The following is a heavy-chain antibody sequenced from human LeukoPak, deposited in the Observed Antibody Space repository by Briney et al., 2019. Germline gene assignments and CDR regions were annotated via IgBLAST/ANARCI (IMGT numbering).Heavy chain of an antibody. V-gene: IGHV1-46*01. CDR3: ARAQYFDWVSSLDF. D-gene: IGHD3-9*01. Sequence: GASVKVSCKASGYTFTSYYMHWVRQAPGQGLEWMGVIDPSGGSTNYAQKFQGRVTMTRDTSTSTLYMELSSLRSEDTAVYYCARAQYFDWVSSLDFWGQGTLVTVSS. CDR1: GYTFTSYY. J-gene: IGHJ4*02. CDR2: IDPSGGST.